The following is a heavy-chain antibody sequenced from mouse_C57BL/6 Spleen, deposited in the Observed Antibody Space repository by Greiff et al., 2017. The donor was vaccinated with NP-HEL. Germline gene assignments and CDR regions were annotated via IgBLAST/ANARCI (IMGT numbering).Heavy chain of an antibody. J-gene: IGHJ2*01. D-gene: IGHD1-1*01. V-gene: IGHV14-4*01. CDR2: IDPENGDT. Sequence: VQLQQSGAELVRPGASVKLSCTASGFNIKDDYMPWVKQRPEQGLEWIGWIDPENGDTEYASKFQGKATITADTSSNTAYLQLSSLTSEDTAVYYWTTETTVVAPFWDWGQGTTLTVSS. CDR1: GFNIKDDY. CDR3: TTETTVVAPFWD.